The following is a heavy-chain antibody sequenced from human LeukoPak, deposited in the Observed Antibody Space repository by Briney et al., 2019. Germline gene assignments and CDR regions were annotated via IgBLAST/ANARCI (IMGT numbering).Heavy chain of an antibody. Sequence: GGSLRLSCAASGFTFSYYAMSWVRQTPGKGLEWVSAISGGGNSAYYAHSVKGRFSISRDNSENTVYLQMNSLSAEDTAVYYCAKGHSGWSSDYWGQGTLVTVSS. J-gene: IGHJ4*02. CDR2: ISGGGNSA. D-gene: IGHD6-19*01. CDR3: AKGHSGWSSDY. CDR1: GFTFSYYA. V-gene: IGHV3-23*01.